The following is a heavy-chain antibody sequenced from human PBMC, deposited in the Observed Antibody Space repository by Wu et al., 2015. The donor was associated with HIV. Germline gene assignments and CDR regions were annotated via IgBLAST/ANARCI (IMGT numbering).Heavy chain of an antibody. CDR3: ARDTRRDYYDSSGYKD. V-gene: IGHV1-69*15. D-gene: IGHD3-22*01. Sequence: QVQLVQSGAEVKKPGSSVRVSCKASGGTFSSYAFSWVRQAPGQGLEWMGRIIPIFGTANYAQKFQGRVTITADESTSTAYMELSSLRSEDTAVYYCARDTRRDYYDSSGYKDWGQGTLVTVSS. CDR2: IIPIFGTA. CDR1: GGTFSSYA. J-gene: IGHJ4*02.